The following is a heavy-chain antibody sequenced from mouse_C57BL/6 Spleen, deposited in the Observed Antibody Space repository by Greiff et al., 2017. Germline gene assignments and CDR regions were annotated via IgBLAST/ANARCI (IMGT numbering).Heavy chain of an antibody. CDR1: GYAFSSSW. V-gene: IGHV1-82*01. Sequence: QVQLQQSGPELVKPGASVKISCKASGYAFSSSWMNWVKQRPGQGLEWIGRIYPGDGDTNYNGKFKGKATLTAAKSSSTAYMQLSSLTSEDSAVYFLAREIYCGSSYEDYVVDWGQGTTLTVSS. CDR2: IYPGDGDT. J-gene: IGHJ2*01. CDR3: AREIYCGSSYEDYVVD. D-gene: IGHD1-1*01.